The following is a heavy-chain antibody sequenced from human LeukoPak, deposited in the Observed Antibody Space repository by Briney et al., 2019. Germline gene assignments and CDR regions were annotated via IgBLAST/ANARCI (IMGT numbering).Heavy chain of an antibody. CDR3: AKDHGTAVAGFYY. V-gene: IGHV3-48*03. CDR1: GFTFSSYE. CDR2: ISSSGSTI. Sequence: PGGSLRLSCAASGFTFSSYEMNWVRQAPGKGLEWVSYISSSGSTIYYADSVKGRFTISRDNAKNSLYLQMNSLRAEDTAIYYCAKDHGTAVAGFYYWGQGTLVTVSS. J-gene: IGHJ4*02. D-gene: IGHD6-19*01.